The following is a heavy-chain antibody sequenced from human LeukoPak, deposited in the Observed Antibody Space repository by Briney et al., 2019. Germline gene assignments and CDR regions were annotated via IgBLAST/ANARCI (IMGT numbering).Heavy chain of an antibody. CDR1: GGSFSGYY. CDR3: ARGQAAMASYYYYMDI. J-gene: IGHJ6*03. CDR2: INHGGST. Sequence: SETLSLTCAVYGGSFSGYYWSWIRQPPGKGLEWIGEINHGGSTNYNQSLKSRVTISVDTSKNQFSLKLSSVTAADTAVYYCARGQAAMASYYYYMDIWGKGTTVTVSS. V-gene: IGHV4-34*01. D-gene: IGHD5-18*01.